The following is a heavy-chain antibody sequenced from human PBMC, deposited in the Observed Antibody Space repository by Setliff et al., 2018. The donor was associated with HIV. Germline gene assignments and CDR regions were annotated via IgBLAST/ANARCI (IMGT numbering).Heavy chain of an antibody. Sequence: SETLSLTCTVSGGSISGHYWSWIRQPPGRGPEWIGYIYSSGSTNFNPPLQSRVTISVDTSKNQFSLKLSSVTAADTAVYYCARHSPSDYWGQGTLVTVS. J-gene: IGHJ4*02. CDR1: GGSISGHY. CDR3: ARHSPSDY. V-gene: IGHV4-4*09. CDR2: IYSSGST.